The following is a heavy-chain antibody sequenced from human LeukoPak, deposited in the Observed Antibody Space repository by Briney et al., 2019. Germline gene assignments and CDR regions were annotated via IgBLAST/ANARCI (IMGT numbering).Heavy chain of an antibody. J-gene: IGHJ4*02. CDR3: ARGVYIAAAQYGY. V-gene: IGHV4-59*01. CDR1: GGSISSYY. CDR2: IYYSGST. D-gene: IGHD6-13*01. Sequence: SETLSLTCTVSGGSISSYYWSWIRQPPGKGLEWIGDIYYSGSTNYNPALKSRVTISVATSKNQFSLKLSSVTAADTAVYYCARGVYIAAAQYGYWGQGTLVTVSS.